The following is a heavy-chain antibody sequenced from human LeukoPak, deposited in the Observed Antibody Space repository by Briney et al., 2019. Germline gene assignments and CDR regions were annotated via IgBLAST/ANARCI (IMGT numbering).Heavy chain of an antibody. Sequence: ASVKVSCKASGYTFTSYAMHWVRQAPGQRLEWMGWINAGNGNTKYSQKFQGRVTITRDTSTSTAYMELSSLRSEDTAVYYCARVGVVVAANRFHYYGMDVWGQGTTVTVSS. D-gene: IGHD2-15*01. CDR2: INAGNGNT. V-gene: IGHV1-3*01. CDR1: GYTFTSYA. J-gene: IGHJ6*02. CDR3: ARVGVVVAANRFHYYGMDV.